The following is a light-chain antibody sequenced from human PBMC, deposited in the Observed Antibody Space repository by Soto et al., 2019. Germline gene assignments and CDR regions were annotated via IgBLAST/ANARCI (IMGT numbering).Light chain of an antibody. Sequence: EIVLTQSPGTLSLSPGERATLSCRASQSFRSNYLAWYQQRPGQAPRLLIYGVSSRASGIPDRFSGSGSGTDFTLTISRLEAEDSAVYYCQQYDRVPGFTFGGGTKVEIK. J-gene: IGKJ4*01. CDR1: QSFRSNY. V-gene: IGKV3-20*01. CDR2: GVS. CDR3: QQYDRVPGFT.